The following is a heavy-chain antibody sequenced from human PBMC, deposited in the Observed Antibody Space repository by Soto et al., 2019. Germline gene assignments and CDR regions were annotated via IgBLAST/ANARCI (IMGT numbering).Heavy chain of an antibody. D-gene: IGHD1-26*01. CDR3: ATKSGSYYYYGMDV. J-gene: IGHJ6*02. V-gene: IGHV5-10-1*01. CDR1: GYSFTSYW. Sequence: PAESMKISCKGSGYSFTSYWISWVRQMPGKGLEWMGRIDPSDSYTNYSPSFQGHVTISADKSISTAYLQWSSLKASDTAMYYCATKSGSYYYYGMDVWGQGTTVTVSS. CDR2: IDPSDSYT.